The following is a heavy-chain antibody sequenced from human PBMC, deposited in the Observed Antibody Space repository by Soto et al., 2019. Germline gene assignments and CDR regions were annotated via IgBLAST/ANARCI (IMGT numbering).Heavy chain of an antibody. Sequence: SVKVSCKASGFTFTSSAVQWVRQARGQRLEWIGWIVVGSGNTNYAQKFQERVTITRDMSTSTAYMELSSLRSEDTAVYYCAADSLLRYYDFWSGYPPPMDVWGQGTTVTVSS. J-gene: IGHJ6*02. CDR3: AADSLLRYYDFWSGYPPPMDV. CDR2: IVVGSGNT. D-gene: IGHD3-3*01. V-gene: IGHV1-58*01. CDR1: GFTFTSSA.